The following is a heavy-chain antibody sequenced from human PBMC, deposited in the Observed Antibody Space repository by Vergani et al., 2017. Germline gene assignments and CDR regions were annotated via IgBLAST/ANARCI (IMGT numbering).Heavy chain of an antibody. Sequence: QVQLQESGPGLVKPPGTLSLTCAVSGVSISSGVYYWNWIRQHPGKGLEWIGYIYSTGSTHHNPSLRRRINMSVDTSKNQFSLKLNSVTAADTAMYYCARMGGYDEGDAFRIGYFDSWGPGILVTVSS. J-gene: IGHJ4*02. CDR3: ARMGGYDEGDAFRIGYFDS. V-gene: IGHV4-31*11. CDR2: IYSTGST. D-gene: IGHD3-22*01. CDR1: GVSISSGVYY.